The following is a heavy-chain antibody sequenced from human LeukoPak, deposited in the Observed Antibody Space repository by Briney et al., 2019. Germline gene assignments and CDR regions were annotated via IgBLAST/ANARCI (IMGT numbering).Heavy chain of an antibody. D-gene: IGHD5-12*01. CDR3: ARDNIEDYYYYGMDV. CDR1: GFTFSSYS. V-gene: IGHV3-21*01. CDR2: ISSSSSYI. J-gene: IGHJ6*02. Sequence: PGGSLRLSCAASGFTFSSYSMNWVRQAPGKGLEWVSSISSSSSYIYYADSVKGRFTISRDNAKNSLYLQMNSLRAEDTAVYYCARDNIEDYYYYGMDVWGQGTTVTVSS.